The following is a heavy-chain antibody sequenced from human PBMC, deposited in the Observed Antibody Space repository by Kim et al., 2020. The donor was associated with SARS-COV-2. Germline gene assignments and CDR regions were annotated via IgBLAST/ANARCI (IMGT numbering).Heavy chain of an antibody. CDR1: GFTFSSYA. D-gene: IGHD2-15*01. V-gene: IGHV3-23*01. J-gene: IGHJ4*02. CDR2: VSGSGGST. CDR3: AKDRGGYHVVVVAATRGPFDY. Sequence: GGSLRLSCAASGFTFSSYAMSWVRQAPGKGLEWVSAVSGSGGSTYYADSVKGRFTISRDNSKNTLYLQMNSLRAEDTAVYYCAKDRGGYHVVVVAATRGPFDYWGQGTLVTVSS.